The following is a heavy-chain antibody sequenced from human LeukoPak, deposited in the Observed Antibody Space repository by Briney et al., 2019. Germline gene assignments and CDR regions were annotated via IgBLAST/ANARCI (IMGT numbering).Heavy chain of an antibody. CDR3: VKERGYCSGGSCYLDY. Sequence: PGGSLRLSCSASGFTYSSYAMHWVRQAPGKGLEYVSAISSNGGSTYYADSVKGRFTISRDNSKNTLYLQMSSLRAEDTAVYYCVKERGYCSGGSCYLDYWGQGTLVTVSS. V-gene: IGHV3-64D*06. D-gene: IGHD2-15*01. CDR1: GFTYSSYA. J-gene: IGHJ4*02. CDR2: ISSNGGST.